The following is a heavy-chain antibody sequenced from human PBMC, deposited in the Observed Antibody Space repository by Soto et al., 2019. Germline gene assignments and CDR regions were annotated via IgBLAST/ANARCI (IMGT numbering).Heavy chain of an antibody. CDR2: SYYSGST. Sequence: SETLSLTCTVSGASISIGGYYWSCIRQHPEKGLEWIGYSYYSGSTYYNPSLKSRVSISVDTSKNQSSLKLSSVTAADTSVYYCARGARYWFDPWGQGTLVTVSS. J-gene: IGHJ5*02. CDR1: GASISIGGYY. CDR3: ARGARYWFDP. V-gene: IGHV4-31*03.